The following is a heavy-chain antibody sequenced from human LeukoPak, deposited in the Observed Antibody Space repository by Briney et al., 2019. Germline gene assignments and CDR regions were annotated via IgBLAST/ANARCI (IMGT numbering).Heavy chain of an antibody. D-gene: IGHD3-22*01. V-gene: IGHV3-7*01. Sequence: GGSLRLSCAVSGFTFSSYWMSRVRQAPGKGLEWVANIKEDGSEKYYVDSVKGRFTISRDNAKNSLYLQMNSLRAEDTAVYYCARGPLTTYYYDSSGYYHWGQGTLVTVSS. CDR3: ARGPLTTYYYDSSGYYH. CDR2: IKEDGSEK. CDR1: GFTFSSYW. J-gene: IGHJ5*02.